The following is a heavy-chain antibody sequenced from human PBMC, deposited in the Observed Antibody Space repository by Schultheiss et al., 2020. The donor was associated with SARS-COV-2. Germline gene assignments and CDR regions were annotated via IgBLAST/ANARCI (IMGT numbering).Heavy chain of an antibody. Sequence: ASVKVSCKASGYTFTGYYMHWVRQAPGQGLEWMGWINPNSGGTNYAQKLQGRVTITRDMSTSTAYMELSSLRSEDTAVYYCARVDYGDLRVDYWGQGTLVTVSS. CDR3: ARVDYGDLRVDY. CDR1: GYTFTGYY. V-gene: IGHV1-2*02. CDR2: INPNSGGT. J-gene: IGHJ4*02. D-gene: IGHD4-17*01.